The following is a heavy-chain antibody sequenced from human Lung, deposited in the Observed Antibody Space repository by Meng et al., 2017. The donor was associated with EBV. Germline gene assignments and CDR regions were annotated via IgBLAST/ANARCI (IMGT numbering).Heavy chain of an antibody. CDR3: ASLAAAGWFDP. J-gene: IGHJ5*02. D-gene: IGHD6-13*01. CDR1: GGSIGSSDW. CDR2: IYHSGNT. V-gene: IGHV4-4*02. Sequence: QVQLQESGPGLVKPSGTLSLPCAVSGGSIGSSDWWSWVRQPPGKGLEWIGEIYHSGNTIYNPSLKSRVTISVDKSKNQFSLKVNSVTAADTAVYYCASLAAAGWFDPWGQGTLVTVSS.